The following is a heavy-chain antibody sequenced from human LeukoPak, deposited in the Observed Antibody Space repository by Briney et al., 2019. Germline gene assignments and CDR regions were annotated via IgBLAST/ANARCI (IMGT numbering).Heavy chain of an antibody. CDR1: GFTFSSCA. V-gene: IGHV3-23*01. CDR2: ISGSGGST. D-gene: IGHD6-19*01. J-gene: IGHJ4*02. CDR3: AKTVAGTPVYYFDY. Sequence: GGPLRLSCAASGFTFSSCAMSWVRQAPGKGLEWVSAISGSGGSTYYADSVKGRFTISRDNSKNTLYLQMNSLRAEDTAVYYCAKTVAGTPVYYFDYWGQGTLVTVSS.